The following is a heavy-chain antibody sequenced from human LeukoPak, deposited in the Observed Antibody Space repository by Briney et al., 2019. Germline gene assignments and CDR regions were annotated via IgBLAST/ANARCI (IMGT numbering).Heavy chain of an antibody. V-gene: IGHV3-48*02. J-gene: IGHJ4*02. CDR1: GFTFSTYS. Sequence: GRSLRLSFAASGFTFSTYSMNCVRQAPGKGPEWVSYISSGSSTIYYADSVKGRFTISRDNAKNSLYLQMNSLRDEDTAVYYCARDLRFASDYWGQGTLVTVSS. D-gene: IGHD3-3*01. CDR2: ISSGSSTI. CDR3: ARDLRFASDY.